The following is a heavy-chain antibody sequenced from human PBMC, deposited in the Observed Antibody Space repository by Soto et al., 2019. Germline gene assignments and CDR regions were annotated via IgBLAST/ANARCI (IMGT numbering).Heavy chain of an antibody. CDR1: GGSISSYY. CDR3: AAVRGGNWFDP. J-gene: IGHJ5*02. V-gene: IGHV4-59*01. CDR2: IYYSGST. Sequence: SVTLSLTCTVSGGSISSYYWSWIRQPPGKGLEWIGYIYYSGSTNYNPSLKSRVTISVDTSKNQFSLKLSSVTAADTAVYYCAAVRGGNWFDPWGQGTLVTVSS. D-gene: IGHD3-10*01.